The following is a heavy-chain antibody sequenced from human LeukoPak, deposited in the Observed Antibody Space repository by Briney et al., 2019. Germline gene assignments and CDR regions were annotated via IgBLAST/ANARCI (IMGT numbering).Heavy chain of an antibody. CDR2: ISSSSSYI. CDR1: GFTFSSYS. Sequence: PGGSLRLSCAASGFTFSSYSMNWVRQAPGKGLEWVSSISSSSSYIYYADSVKGRFTISRDNAKNSLYLQMNSLRSEDTAVYYCATASGYERSGRYFDYWGQGTLVTVSS. J-gene: IGHJ4*02. CDR3: ATASGYERSGRYFDY. D-gene: IGHD5-12*01. V-gene: IGHV3-21*04.